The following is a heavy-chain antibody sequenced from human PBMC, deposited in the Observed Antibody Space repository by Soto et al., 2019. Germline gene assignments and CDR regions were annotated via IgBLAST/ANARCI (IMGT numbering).Heavy chain of an antibody. D-gene: IGHD6-13*01. J-gene: IGHJ5*02. CDR3: ARSKGQQLVQVLLKSWFDP. V-gene: IGHV4-4*02. CDR1: GDSISSNNW. CDR2: IYHSGST. Sequence: PSETLSLTCAVSGDSISSNNWWSWVRQPPGKGLEWIGEIYHSGSTNCNPSIKSRVTISVDKSKNHFSLNLSSVTAADTAVYYCARSKGQQLVQVLLKSWFDPWGQGTLVTVSS.